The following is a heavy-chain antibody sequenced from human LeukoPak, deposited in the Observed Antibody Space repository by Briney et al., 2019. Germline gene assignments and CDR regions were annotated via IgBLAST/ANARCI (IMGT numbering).Heavy chain of an antibody. CDR3: ARTYSSSYYYGMDV. CDR1: GFTFSSYA. V-gene: IGHV3-64*01. Sequence: GGSLRLSCAASGFTFSSYAMHWVRQAPGKGLEYVSAISSNGGSTYYANSVKGRFTISRDDSKNTLYLQMGSLRAEDMAVYYCARTYSSSYYYGMDVWGQGTTVTVSS. CDR2: ISSNGGST. D-gene: IGHD6-13*01. J-gene: IGHJ6*02.